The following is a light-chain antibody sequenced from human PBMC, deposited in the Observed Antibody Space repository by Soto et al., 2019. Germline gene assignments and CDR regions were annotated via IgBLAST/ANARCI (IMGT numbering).Light chain of an antibody. CDR2: EGS. V-gene: IGLV2-23*01. CDR3: CSYAGGSTYV. CDR1: SSDVGSYNL. J-gene: IGLJ1*01. Sequence: QSAQTQPASVSGSPGQSITISCTGTSSDVGSYNLFSWYQQHPGKAPKLIIYEGSKRPSGVSNRFSGSKSGNTASLTISGLQAEDESDYYRCSYAGGSTYVFGTGTKLTVL.